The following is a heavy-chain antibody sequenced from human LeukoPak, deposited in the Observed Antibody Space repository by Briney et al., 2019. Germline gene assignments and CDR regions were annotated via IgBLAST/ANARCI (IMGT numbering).Heavy chain of an antibody. CDR2: ISYDGSNK. CDR3: AKDPVQVEATGSNYFDY. CDR1: GFTFSSYG. V-gene: IGHV3-30*18. J-gene: IGHJ4*02. D-gene: IGHD1-26*01. Sequence: QPGGSLRLSCAASGFTFSSYGMHWVRQAPGKGLEWVAVISYDGSNKYYADSVKGRFTISRDNSKNTLYLQMNSLRAEDTAVYYCAKDPVQVEATGSNYFDYWGQGTLVTVSS.